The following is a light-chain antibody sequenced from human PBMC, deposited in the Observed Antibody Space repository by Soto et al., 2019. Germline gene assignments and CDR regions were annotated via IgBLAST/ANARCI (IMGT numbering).Light chain of an antibody. CDR2: KAS. J-gene: IGKJ4*02. Sequence: DIQMTQSPSTLSASVGDRVTITCRASQNIRSWLAWSQQKPGKAPRLLIYKASSLESGVPSRFSGRGSGTEFALTISSLQPDDSATYYRQQYDISSTFGGGTKVDIK. CDR3: QQYDISST. CDR1: QNIRSW. V-gene: IGKV1-5*03.